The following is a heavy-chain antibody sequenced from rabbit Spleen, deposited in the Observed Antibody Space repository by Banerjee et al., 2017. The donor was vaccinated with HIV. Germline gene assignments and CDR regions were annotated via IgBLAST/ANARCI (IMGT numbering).Heavy chain of an antibody. CDR1: GFSFSSSDY. CDR3: ARGYDGYSYAINL. D-gene: IGHD6-1*01. V-gene: IGHV1S40*01. CDR2: IRAGGSGDT. J-gene: IGHJ4*01. Sequence: QSLEESGGDLVKPGASLTLTCTASGFSFSSSDYMCWVRQAPGKGLEWIACIRAGGSGDTYYASWAKGRFPISKTSSPTVTLQMASLTAADTAAYFCARGYDGYSYAINLWGPGTLVTVS.